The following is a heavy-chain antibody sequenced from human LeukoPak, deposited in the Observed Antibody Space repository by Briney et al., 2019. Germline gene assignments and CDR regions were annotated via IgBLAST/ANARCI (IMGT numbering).Heavy chain of an antibody. V-gene: IGHV1-69*13. D-gene: IGHD7-27*01. J-gene: IGHJ4*02. CDR3: ARDRTGERYFDY. CDR1: VCTFSSYA. CDR2: IIPIFGTA. Sequence: GASVKVSCKASVCTFSSYAISWVRQAHGQGLEWMGGIIPIFGTANYAQKFQGRVTITADESTSTAYMELSSLRSEDTAVYYCARDRTGERYFDYWGQGTLVTVSS.